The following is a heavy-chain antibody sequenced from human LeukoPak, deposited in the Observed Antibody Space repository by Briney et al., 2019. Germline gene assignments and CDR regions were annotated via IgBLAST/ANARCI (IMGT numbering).Heavy chain of an antibody. D-gene: IGHD6-13*01. CDR1: GGSISSYY. J-gene: IGHJ4*02. CDR3: ATGVAAAGLDY. V-gene: IGHV4-59*08. Sequence: SETLSLTCTVSGGSISSYYWSWIRQPPGKGLEWIGYIYYSGSTNYNPSLKSRGTISVDTSKNQFSLKLSSVTAADTAVYYCATGVAAAGLDYWGQGTLVTVSS. CDR2: IYYSGST.